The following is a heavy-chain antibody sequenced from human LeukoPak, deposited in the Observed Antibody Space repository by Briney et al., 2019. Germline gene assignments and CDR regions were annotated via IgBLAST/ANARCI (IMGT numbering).Heavy chain of an antibody. Sequence: PGGSLRLSCAASGFTFSSYEMNWVRQAPGEGLEWVSYISSSGSTIYYADSVKGRFTISRDNAKNSLFLQMNSLRVEDTALYYCAKDLGGSATTVWGQGTLVTVSS. J-gene: IGHJ4*02. D-gene: IGHD2-2*01. CDR3: AKDLGGSATTV. V-gene: IGHV3-48*03. CDR1: GFTFSSYE. CDR2: ISSSGSTI.